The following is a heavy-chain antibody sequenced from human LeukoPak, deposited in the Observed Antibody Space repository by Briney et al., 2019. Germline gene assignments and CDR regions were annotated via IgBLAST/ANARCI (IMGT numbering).Heavy chain of an antibody. CDR1: GGSISSSSYY. CDR2: IYYSGST. Sequence: PSETLSLTCTVSGGSISSSSYYWGWIRQPPGKGLEWIGSIYYSGSTYYNPSLKSRATISVDTSKNQFSLKLSSVTAADTAVYYCARPYSSGEGFDYWGQGTLVTVSS. CDR3: ARPYSSGEGFDY. D-gene: IGHD6-19*01. V-gene: IGHV4-39*01. J-gene: IGHJ4*02.